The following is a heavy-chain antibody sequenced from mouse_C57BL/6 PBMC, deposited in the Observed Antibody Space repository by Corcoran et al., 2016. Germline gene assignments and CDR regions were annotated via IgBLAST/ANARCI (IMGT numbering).Heavy chain of an antibody. CDR1: GYTFTDYY. Sequence: QIQMQQSGRERVKPGTSVKIYCKASGYTFTDYYINGEKQRPGQGLEWIGWIYPGSGNTKYNEKFKGNATLTVDTSPSTAYMQLSSLTSEDSAVYFCARYGCSYFWYFDVWGTGPTVTVSS. D-gene: IGHD1-1*01. CDR3: ARYGCSYFWYFDV. V-gene: IGHV1-84*01. J-gene: IGHJ1*03. CDR2: IYPGSGNT.